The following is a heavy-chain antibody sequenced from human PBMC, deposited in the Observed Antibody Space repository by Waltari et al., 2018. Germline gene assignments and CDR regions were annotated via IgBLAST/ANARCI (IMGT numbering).Heavy chain of an antibody. CDR3: ASLANEQNAFDI. D-gene: IGHD1-1*01. Sequence: QVQLQQWGAGLLKPSETLSLTCAVYGGSFSGYYWSWIRQPPGKGLEWIGEINHRGSTNYNPSLKSRVTISVDTSKNQFSLKLSSVTAADTAVYYCASLANEQNAFDIWGQGTMVTVSS. CDR1: GGSFSGYY. V-gene: IGHV4-34*01. CDR2: INHRGST. J-gene: IGHJ3*02.